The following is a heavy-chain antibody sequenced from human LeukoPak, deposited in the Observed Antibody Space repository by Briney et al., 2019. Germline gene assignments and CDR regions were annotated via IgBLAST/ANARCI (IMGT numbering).Heavy chain of an antibody. CDR1: GYTFTTYG. D-gene: IGHD3-10*01. V-gene: IGHV1-18*01. CDR3: ARLWDPGTERWFGSYRTRDY. J-gene: IGHJ4*02. Sequence: ASVKVSCKASGYTFTTYGISWVRQAPGQGLEWMGWISAYNGNTNYAQKLQGRVTMTRDTSISTAYMELSRLRSDDTAVYYCARLWDPGTERWFGSYRTRDYWGQGTLVTVSS. CDR2: ISAYNGNT.